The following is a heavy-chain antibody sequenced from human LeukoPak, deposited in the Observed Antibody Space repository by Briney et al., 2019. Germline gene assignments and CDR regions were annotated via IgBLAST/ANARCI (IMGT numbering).Heavy chain of an antibody. J-gene: IGHJ4*02. CDR3: ASWAGNAQSDSWTGPFDY. CDR1: GLTFSNFK. CDR2: ISGSGRTT. Sequence: GGSLRLSCAVSGLTFSNFKFNWVRQAPGKGLEWVSYISGSGRTTFYADSVKGRFTISRDNAKNSLYLQMSSLRVEDTAVYFCASWAGNAQSDSWTGPFDYWGQGTLVTVSS. V-gene: IGHV3-48*03. D-gene: IGHD3/OR15-3a*01.